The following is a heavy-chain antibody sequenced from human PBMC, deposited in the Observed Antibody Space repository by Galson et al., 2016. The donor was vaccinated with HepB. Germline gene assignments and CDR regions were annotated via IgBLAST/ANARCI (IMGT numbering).Heavy chain of an antibody. J-gene: IGHJ4*02. CDR3: AKERLVRRIFDH. V-gene: IGHV3-23*05. CDR1: GFVVSNFG. CDR2: IYNRRTT. D-gene: IGHD3-9*01. Sequence: SLRLSCAASGFVVSNFGLSWVRQAPGKGLEWVASIYNRRTTYYADSVKGRFTISRDNSNNTLYLQMNGLRAEDTAVYYCAKERLVRRIFDHWGQGTLLTVSS.